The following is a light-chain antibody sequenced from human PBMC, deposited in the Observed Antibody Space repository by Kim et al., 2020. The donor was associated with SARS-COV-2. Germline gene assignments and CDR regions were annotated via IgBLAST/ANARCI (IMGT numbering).Light chain of an antibody. V-gene: IGKV1D-13*01. CDR3: QQFSYYPIT. CDR1: QVISSS. J-gene: IGKJ5*01. Sequence: AIQLTQSPSSLSASVGDRVAITCRASQVISSSLAWFQQKPGKAPTLLISYASSLQGGVPSRFSGSGSGTDFTLTISSLQPEDFAAYYCQQFSYYPITFGQGTRLEIK. CDR2: YAS.